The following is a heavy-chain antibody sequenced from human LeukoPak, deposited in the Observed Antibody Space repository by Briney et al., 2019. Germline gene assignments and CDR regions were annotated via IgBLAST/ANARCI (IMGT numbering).Heavy chain of an antibody. V-gene: IGHV3-30*18. CDR2: ISYDGRNK. D-gene: IGHD2-2*01. CDR3: AKGPLRGTAAAIDY. Sequence: PGKSLRLSCAASGFTFNNYGMHWVRQAPGKGLEWVAVISYDGRNKHYPDSVKGRFTISRDISTDMLWLQMDSLRTEDTAVYYCAKGPLRGTAAAIDYWGQGTLVTVSS. CDR1: GFTFNNYG. J-gene: IGHJ4*02.